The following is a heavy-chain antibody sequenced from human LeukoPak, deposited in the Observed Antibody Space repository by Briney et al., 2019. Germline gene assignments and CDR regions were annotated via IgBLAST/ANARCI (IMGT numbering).Heavy chain of an antibody. CDR2: ISGSGGST. D-gene: IGHD4-17*01. CDR3: AKATTGPDYFDY. CDR1: GFTFSSYA. Sequence: GGSLRLSCAASGFTFSSYAMSWVRQAPGKGLEWVSAISGSGGSTYYADSVKGRFTISRDNSKNTLYLQMNSLRAEGTAVYYCAKATTGPDYFDYWGQGTLVTVSS. J-gene: IGHJ4*02. V-gene: IGHV3-23*01.